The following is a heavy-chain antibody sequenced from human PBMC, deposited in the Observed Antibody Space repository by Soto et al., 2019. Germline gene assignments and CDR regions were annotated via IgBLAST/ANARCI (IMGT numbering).Heavy chain of an antibody. CDR1: GFTFSSRA. V-gene: IGHV3-48*02. D-gene: IGHD1-20*01. Sequence: SGGSLRLSCTASGFTFSSRAMNWVRQFPGRGLEWVSYISSSSSNIDHADSVKGRFTVSRDNAKNSLYLQMNTLRDEDTAVYYCASDRSLGSNWYYYLESWGQGTLVTVSS. CDR3: ASDRSLGSNWYYYLES. CDR2: ISSSSSNI. J-gene: IGHJ4*02.